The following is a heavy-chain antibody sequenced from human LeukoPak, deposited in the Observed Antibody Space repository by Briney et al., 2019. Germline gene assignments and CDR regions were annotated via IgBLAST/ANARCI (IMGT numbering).Heavy chain of an antibody. CDR3: ARGFYGSGSPDY. J-gene: IGHJ4*02. Sequence: SETLSLTCAVSGVSIKSHCWNWVRQPPGKRLEWIGYIYVTGTTNYNPSLKTRVTMSVDTSKNQFSLNLSSVTAADTAVYYCARGFYGSGSPDYWGQGTLVTVSS. D-gene: IGHD3-10*01. CDR1: GVSIKSHC. V-gene: IGHV4-59*11. CDR2: IYVTGTT.